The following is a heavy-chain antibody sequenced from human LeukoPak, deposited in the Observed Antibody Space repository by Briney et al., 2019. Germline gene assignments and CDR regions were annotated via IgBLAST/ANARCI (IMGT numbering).Heavy chain of an antibody. D-gene: IGHD3-3*01. J-gene: IGHJ4*02. CDR2: ITGSGGNT. Sequence: PGGSLRLSCAASGFTFSSNGMSWVRQAPGKGLEWVSTITGSGGNTYYAASVKGRFTISRDNSKNTVYLQMNSLRAEDTAIYYCAKHSHDGSAPYYEVQLDYWGQGALVTVSS. V-gene: IGHV3-23*01. CDR3: AKHSHDGSAPYYEVQLDY. CDR1: GFTFSSNG.